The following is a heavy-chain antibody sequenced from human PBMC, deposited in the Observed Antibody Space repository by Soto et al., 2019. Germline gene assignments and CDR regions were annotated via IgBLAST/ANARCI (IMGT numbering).Heavy chain of an antibody. CDR3: ARRQQLVPPTYGMDV. D-gene: IGHD6-13*01. Sequence: GGSLRLSCAASGFTFSSYWMHWVRQAPGKGLVWVSRINSDGSSTSYADSVKGRFTISRDNAKNTLYLQMNSLRAEDTAVYYCARRQQLVPPTYGMDVWGHGTTVTVSS. J-gene: IGHJ6*02. CDR1: GFTFSSYW. V-gene: IGHV3-74*01. CDR2: INSDGSST.